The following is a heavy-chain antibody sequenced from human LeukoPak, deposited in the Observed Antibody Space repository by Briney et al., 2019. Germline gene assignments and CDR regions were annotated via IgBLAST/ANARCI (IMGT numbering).Heavy chain of an antibody. CDR3: TTYSAFDV. CDR2: ISSSGSTI. CDR1: GFTFSSYE. Sequence: GGSLRLSCAASGFTFSSYEMNWVRQAPGKGLEWVSYISSSGSTIYYADSVKGRFTISRDNAKKSLYLQMNSLRAEDTALYYCTTYSAFDVWGQGTMVTVSS. D-gene: IGHD4-17*01. V-gene: IGHV3-48*03. J-gene: IGHJ3*01.